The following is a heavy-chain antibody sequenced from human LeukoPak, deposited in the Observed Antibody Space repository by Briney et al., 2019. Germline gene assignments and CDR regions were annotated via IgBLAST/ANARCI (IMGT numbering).Heavy chain of an antibody. CDR3: ARDGWLQDAFDI. D-gene: IGHD5-24*01. Sequence: GGSLRLSCAASGFTFSNYWMHWVRQAPGKGLVWVSRIKSDGSSTSYADSVKGRFTISRDNAKNTLYLQMNSLRAEDTAVYYCARDGWLQDAFDIWGQGTMVTVSS. CDR2: IKSDGSST. J-gene: IGHJ3*02. V-gene: IGHV3-74*01. CDR1: GFTFSNYW.